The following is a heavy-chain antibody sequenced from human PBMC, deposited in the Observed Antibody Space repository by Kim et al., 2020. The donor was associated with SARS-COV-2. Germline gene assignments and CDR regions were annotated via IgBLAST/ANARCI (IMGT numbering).Heavy chain of an antibody. CDR1: GGSFSGYY. Sequence: SETLSLTCAVYGGSFSGYYWSWIRQPPGKGLEWIGEINHSGSTNYNPSLKSRVTISVDTSKNQFSLKLSSVTAADTAVYYCAREILSIAVAGNWFDPWG. J-gene: IGHJ5*02. CDR2: INHSGST. D-gene: IGHD6-19*01. V-gene: IGHV4-34*01. CDR3: AREILSIAVAGNWFDP.